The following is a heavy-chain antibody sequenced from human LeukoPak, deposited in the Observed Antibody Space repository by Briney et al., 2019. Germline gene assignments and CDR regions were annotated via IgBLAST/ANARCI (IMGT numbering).Heavy chain of an antibody. J-gene: IGHJ4*02. CDR3: ARGRYSYGPFDY. CDR1: GYSFTTYW. CDR2: IYPGDSDA. V-gene: IGHV5-51*01. Sequence: PGESLKISCKGSGYSFTTYWVAWVRQMPGKGLEWMGIIYPGDSDARYSPSFQGQVIIAADTSISTAYLQWSSLEASDTAMYYCARGRYSYGPFDYWGQGTLVTVSS. D-gene: IGHD5-18*01.